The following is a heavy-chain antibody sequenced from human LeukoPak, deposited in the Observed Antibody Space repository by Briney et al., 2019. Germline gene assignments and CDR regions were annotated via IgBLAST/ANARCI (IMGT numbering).Heavy chain of an antibody. CDR1: GYTFTSYG. CDR3: ARDQSPQYDFWSGYPQPHWFAP. D-gene: IGHD3-3*01. Sequence: ASVKVSCKASGYTFTSYGISWVRQAPGQGLEGMGWISAYNGNTNYAQKLQGRVTMTTDTSTSTAYRELRSLRSDDTAVYYCARDQSPQYDFWSGYPQPHWFAPWGQGPLVTVSS. CDR2: ISAYNGNT. J-gene: IGHJ5*02. V-gene: IGHV1-18*01.